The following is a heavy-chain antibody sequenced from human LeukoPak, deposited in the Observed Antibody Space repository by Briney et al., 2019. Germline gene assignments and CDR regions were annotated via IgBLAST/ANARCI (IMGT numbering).Heavy chain of an antibody. J-gene: IGHJ4*02. CDR2: INHSGDT. CDR1: GGSISSSSYY. V-gene: IGHV4-39*07. CDR3: ARGKSKWGATLLPYPFDY. Sequence: SETLSLTCTVSGGSISSSSYYWGWIRQRPGKGLEWIGEINHSGDTNYNPSLKSRVTISLDTSKNQFSLKLSSVTAADTAVYYCARGKSKWGATLLPYPFDYWGQGTLVTVSS. D-gene: IGHD1-26*01.